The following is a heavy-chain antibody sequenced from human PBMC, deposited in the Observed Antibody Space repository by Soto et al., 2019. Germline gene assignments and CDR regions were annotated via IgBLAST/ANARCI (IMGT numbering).Heavy chain of an antibody. V-gene: IGHV4-38-2*01. CDR1: DYPITSDYY. D-gene: IGHD3-22*01. J-gene: IGHJ3*02. CDR3: ERSLYYLGPSGNSQPHVLDI. Sequence: PSETLSLTCVVSDYPITSDYYWAWIRQPPGKGLEWIGSIYHGGSAYYNPSLNSRVTILVDTSNKQVSLRVTSVTAADTAVYYCERSLYYLGPSGNSQPHVLDIWAQGTLVPV. CDR2: IYHGGSA.